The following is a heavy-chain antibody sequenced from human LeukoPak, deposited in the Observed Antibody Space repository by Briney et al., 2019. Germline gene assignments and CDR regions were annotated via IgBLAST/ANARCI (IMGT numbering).Heavy chain of an antibody. J-gene: IGHJ6*03. V-gene: IGHV1-69*13. CDR3: ARDLRYSSGWSASGMDV. D-gene: IGHD6-19*01. CDR1: GGTLSSYA. CDR2: IIPIFGTA. Sequence: SVKVSCKASGGTLSSYAISWVRQAPGQGLEWMGGIIPIFGTANYAQKFQGRVTITADESTSTAYMEMSSLRSEDTAVYYCARDLRYSSGWSASGMDVWGKGTTVTISS.